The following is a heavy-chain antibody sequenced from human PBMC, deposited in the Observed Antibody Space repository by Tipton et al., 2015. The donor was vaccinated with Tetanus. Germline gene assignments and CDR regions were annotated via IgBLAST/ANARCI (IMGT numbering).Heavy chain of an antibody. D-gene: IGHD6-13*01. CDR2: INHSGST. Sequence: TLSLTCAVYGGSFSGYYWSWIRQPPGKGLEWIGEINHSGSTNYNPSLKSRVTISVDTSKNQFSLKLSSVTAADTAVYYCARHYHGAPGIAAGGVWGQGTTVTVSS. CDR3: ARHYHGAPGIAAGGV. V-gene: IGHV4-34*01. CDR1: GGSFSGYY. J-gene: IGHJ6*02.